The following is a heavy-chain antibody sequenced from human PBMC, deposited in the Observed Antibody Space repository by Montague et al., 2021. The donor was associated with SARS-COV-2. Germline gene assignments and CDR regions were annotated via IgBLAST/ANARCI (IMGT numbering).Heavy chain of an antibody. CDR2: IFYNGSS. D-gene: IGHD1-1*01. Sequence: SETLSLTCTVSGVSISSAHYCWSWVRQTPGKGLEWIGNIFYNGSSRYNPSLNSRVTISVDTSKSQLSLRLSSVTAADTAVYFCARHNAWIVAPYYFDYWGQGAVVTVSS. V-gene: IGHV4-39*01. J-gene: IGHJ4*02. CDR3: ARHNAWIVAPYYFDY. CDR1: GVSISSAHYC.